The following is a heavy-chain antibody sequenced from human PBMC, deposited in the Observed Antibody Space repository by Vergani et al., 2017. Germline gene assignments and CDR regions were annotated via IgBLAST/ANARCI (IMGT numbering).Heavy chain of an antibody. J-gene: IGHJ6*02. V-gene: IGHV3-48*03. Sequence: EVQLVESGGGLVQPGGSLRLSCAASGFTFSSYEMNWVRQAPGKGLEWVSYISSSGSTIYYADSVKGRFTISRDNAKNSLYLQMNSLRAEDTAVYYCARGPXCGYSYGYFCYYYGMDVWGQGTTVTVSS. D-gene: IGHD5-18*01. CDR3: ARGPXCGYSYGYFCYYYGMDV. CDR1: GFTFSSYE. CDR2: ISSSGSTI.